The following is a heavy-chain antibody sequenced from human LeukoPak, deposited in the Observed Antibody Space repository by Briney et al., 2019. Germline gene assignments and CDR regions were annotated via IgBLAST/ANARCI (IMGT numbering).Heavy chain of an antibody. CDR1: GYSFTTYD. V-gene: IGHV1-8*03. D-gene: IGHD1-26*01. CDR2: MNLKSGYT. J-gene: IGHJ4*02. Sequence: ASVKVSCKASGYSFTTYDINWVRQATGQGLEWMGWMNLKSGYTGYAQKFQGRVTITRDTSTSTVYMELSSLRSEDTAVYYCARVAGSIDYWGQGPLVTVSS. CDR3: ARVAGSIDY.